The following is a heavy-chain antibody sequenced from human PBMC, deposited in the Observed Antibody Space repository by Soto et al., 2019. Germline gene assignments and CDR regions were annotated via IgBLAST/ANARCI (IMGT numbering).Heavy chain of an antibody. J-gene: IGHJ4*02. CDR2: IYNSGGI. D-gene: IGHD5-18*01. Sequence: SETLSLTCSVSGDSISSDNWSWIRQSPGKGLEWIGHIYNSGGINNNPSLKGRVTISVDTSKNQFSLKLSSVTAADTAVYYCARDRRSGGWDTAMTDYWGQGTLVTVSS. CDR1: GDSISSDN. CDR3: ARDRRSGGWDTAMTDY. V-gene: IGHV4-4*08.